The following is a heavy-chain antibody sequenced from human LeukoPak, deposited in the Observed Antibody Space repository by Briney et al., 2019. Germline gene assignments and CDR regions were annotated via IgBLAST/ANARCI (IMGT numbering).Heavy chain of an antibody. V-gene: IGHV4-34*01. CDR1: GGSFSGYY. CDR3: ARGRYLATLGGAAAGFLDN. D-gene: IGHD6-13*01. J-gene: IGHJ4*02. CDR2: INHTGNT. Sequence: SETLSLTCAVNGGSFSGYYWNWIRQPPGKRLEWIGEINHTGNTNYNPSLKRRVTISVDTSQRQFSLRLNSLTAADTAVYYCARGRYLATLGGAAAGFLDNWGQGTLVTVSS.